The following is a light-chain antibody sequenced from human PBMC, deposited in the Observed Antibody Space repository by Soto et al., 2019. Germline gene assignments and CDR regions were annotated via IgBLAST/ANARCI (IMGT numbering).Light chain of an antibody. CDR1: QSISSW. CDR3: QQYNNYSQT. Sequence: DIQMTQSPSTLSASVGDRVTITGRASQSISSWLAWYQQKPGKAPKLLIYDASSLESGVPSRFSGRGSGTEFPPTISSLHPDDFATYYCQQYNNYSQTSGQGIKVEIK. CDR2: DAS. V-gene: IGKV1-5*01. J-gene: IGKJ1*01.